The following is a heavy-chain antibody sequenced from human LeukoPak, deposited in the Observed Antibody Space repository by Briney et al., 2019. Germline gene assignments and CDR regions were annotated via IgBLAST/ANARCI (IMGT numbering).Heavy chain of an antibody. CDR2: IYYRGST. CDR3: ARILCSGGSCYSRYFDY. Sequence: SETLSLTCTVSGGSISSYYWSWIRQPPGKGLEWIGYIYYRGSTNYNPSLKSRVTISVDTSKNQFSLKLSSVTAADTAVYYCARILCSGGSCYSRYFDYWGQGTLVTVSS. CDR1: GGSISSYY. D-gene: IGHD2-15*01. J-gene: IGHJ4*02. V-gene: IGHV4-59*01.